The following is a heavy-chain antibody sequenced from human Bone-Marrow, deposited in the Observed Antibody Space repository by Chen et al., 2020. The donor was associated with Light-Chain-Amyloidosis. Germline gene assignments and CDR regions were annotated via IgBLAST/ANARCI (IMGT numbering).Heavy chain of an antibody. CDR1: GYTFPNYW. V-gene: IGHV5-51*01. CDR3: ARRRDGYNFDY. D-gene: IGHD5-12*01. J-gene: IGHJ4*02. CDR2: IYPDDSEA. Sequence: EVQLEQSGPEVKKPGESLKISCKGSGYTFPNYWIGWVRQMPGKGLEWLGVIYPDDSEARYSPAFEGKVTISADKSITTAYLQWRSLKASDTAMYYCARRRDGYNFDYWGQGTLVTVSS.